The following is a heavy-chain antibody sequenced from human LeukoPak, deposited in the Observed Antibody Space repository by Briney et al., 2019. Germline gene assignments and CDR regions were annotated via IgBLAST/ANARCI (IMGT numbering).Heavy chain of an antibody. D-gene: IGHD5-18*01. Sequence: ASVKVSCKASGYIFTSYGISWVRQAPGQGLEWMGWISAYNGNTNYAQKLQGRVTMTTDTSTSTAYMELRSLRSDDTAVSYCARARLRGYSYGPPPRFDYWGQGTLVTVSS. J-gene: IGHJ4*02. CDR3: ARARLRGYSYGPPPRFDY. CDR1: GYIFTSYG. V-gene: IGHV1-18*01. CDR2: ISAYNGNT.